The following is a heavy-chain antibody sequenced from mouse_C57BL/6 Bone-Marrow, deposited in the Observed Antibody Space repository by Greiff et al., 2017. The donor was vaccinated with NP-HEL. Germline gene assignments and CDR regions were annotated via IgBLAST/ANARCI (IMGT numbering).Heavy chain of an antibody. V-gene: IGHV3-6*01. Sequence: QSGPGLVKPSQSLSLTCSVTGYSITSGYYWNWIRQFPGNKLEWMGYISYDGSNNYNPSLKNRISITRDTSKNQFFLKLNSVTTEDTATYYCASGGFFFAYWGQGTLVTVSA. J-gene: IGHJ3*01. CDR2: ISYDGSN. CDR3: ASGGFFFAY. CDR1: GYSITSGYY.